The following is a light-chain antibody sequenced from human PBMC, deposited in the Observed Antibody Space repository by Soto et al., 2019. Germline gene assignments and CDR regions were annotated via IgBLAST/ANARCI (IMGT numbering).Light chain of an antibody. CDR1: QSLTNSF. CDR2: DTS. J-gene: IGKJ5*01. V-gene: IGKV3-20*01. CDR3: QQYGTSEII. Sequence: EFVLTQSPGTLSLSPGERATLSGRASQSLTNSFIAWYQQKPGQAPRLLIYDTSSRASGIPDRFSGSGSGTDFTLTISRLETEDCAVFYCQQYGTSEIIFGQGTRLEIK.